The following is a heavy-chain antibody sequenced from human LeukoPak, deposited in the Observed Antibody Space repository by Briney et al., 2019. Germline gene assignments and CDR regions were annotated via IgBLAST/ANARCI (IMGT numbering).Heavy chain of an antibody. CDR2: INPSGGST. CDR1: GYTFTGYY. D-gene: IGHD3-3*01. V-gene: IGHV1-46*01. J-gene: IGHJ5*02. CDR3: ARGLSITIFGVVNNWFDP. Sequence: ASVKVSCKASGYTFTGYYMHWVRQAPGQGLEWMGIINPSGGSTSYAQKFQGRVTITADKSTSTAYMELSSLRSEDTAVYYCARGLSITIFGVVNNWFDPWGQGTLVTVSS.